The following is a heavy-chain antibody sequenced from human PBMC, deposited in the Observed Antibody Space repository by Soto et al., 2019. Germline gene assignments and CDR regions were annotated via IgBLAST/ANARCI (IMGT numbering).Heavy chain of an antibody. J-gene: IGHJ5*02. D-gene: IGHD2-2*02. CDR1: CYTFSSYG. Sequence: GGPVKVSCKASCYTFSSYGISWVRQAPGQWLEWMGWISAYNGNTNYAQKLQGRVTMTTDTSTSTAYMELRSLRSDDTAVYYCARVSVPAAIGLSWFDPWGQGTLVTVSS. CDR2: ISAYNGNT. CDR3: ARVSVPAAIGLSWFDP. V-gene: IGHV1-18*01.